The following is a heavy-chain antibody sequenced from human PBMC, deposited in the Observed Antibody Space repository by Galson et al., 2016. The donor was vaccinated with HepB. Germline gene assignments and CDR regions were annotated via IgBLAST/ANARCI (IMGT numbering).Heavy chain of an antibody. CDR2: INQDGSET. D-gene: IGHD3-3*01. Sequence: SLRLSCAASGFSFSSYWMSWVRQAPGKGLEWVANINQDGSETHYVDSMKGRFTISRDNAKKSLYLQMNSLRVGDTAVYYCARAGGFLGWRPTPYYYGVEVRGQGTTVTVSS. CDR3: ARAGGFLGWRPTPYYYGVEV. CDR1: GFSFSSYW. V-gene: IGHV3-7*03. J-gene: IGHJ6*02.